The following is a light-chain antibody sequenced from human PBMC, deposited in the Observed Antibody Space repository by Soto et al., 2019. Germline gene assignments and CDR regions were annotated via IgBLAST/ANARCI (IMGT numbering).Light chain of an antibody. CDR2: EAL. Sequence: ETVLTQSPATLSLSPGERATLSCRASRSISTYLAWYQQKPGQAPRLLIYEALNRATGIPARFSGSGSGTDFTLTISSLEPEDFAVYYCRQRSNWPPVTFGGGTKVDIK. V-gene: IGKV3-11*01. CDR3: RQRSNWPPVT. CDR1: RSISTY. J-gene: IGKJ4*01.